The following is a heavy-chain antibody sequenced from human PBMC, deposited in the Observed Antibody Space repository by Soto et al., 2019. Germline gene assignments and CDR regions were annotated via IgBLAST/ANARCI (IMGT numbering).Heavy chain of an antibody. CDR1: GFTFSSYA. Sequence: GGSLRLSCAASGFTFSSYAMHWVRQAPGKGLEWVAVISYDGSNKYYADSVKGRFTISRDKSKNTLYLQMNSLRDEDTAVYYCASSYYDFWSGIAWGQGTLVTVSS. V-gene: IGHV3-30-3*01. CDR2: ISYDGSNK. CDR3: ASSYYDFWSGIA. J-gene: IGHJ5*02. D-gene: IGHD3-3*01.